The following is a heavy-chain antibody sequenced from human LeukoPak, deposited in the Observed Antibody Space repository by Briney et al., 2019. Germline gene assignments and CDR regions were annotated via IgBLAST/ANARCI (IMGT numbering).Heavy chain of an antibody. CDR2: IYTSGST. Sequence: PSETLSLTCIVSGDSISGYFWSWIRQPAGKGLEWIGRIYTSGSTNYNPSLKSRVTMSVDTSKNRLSLKLSSVTAADTAVYYCARPGTAAATFYWGQGTLVTVSS. D-gene: IGHD2-15*01. CDR1: GDSISGYF. V-gene: IGHV4-4*07. CDR3: ARPGTAAATFY. J-gene: IGHJ4*02.